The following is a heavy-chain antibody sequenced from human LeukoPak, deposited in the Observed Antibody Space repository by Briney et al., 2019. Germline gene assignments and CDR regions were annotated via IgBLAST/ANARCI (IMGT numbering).Heavy chain of an antibody. CDR3: ARDSWGYSSGGLDY. J-gene: IGHJ4*02. D-gene: IGHD6-19*01. V-gene: IGHV4-39*07. CDR2: IYYSGST. CDR1: GGSISSSSYY. Sequence: SETLSLTCTVSGGSISSSSYYWGWIRQPPGKGLEWIGSIYYSGSTYYNPSLKSRVTISVDTSKNQFSLKLSSVTAADTAVYYCARDSWGYSSGGLDYWGQGTLVTVSS.